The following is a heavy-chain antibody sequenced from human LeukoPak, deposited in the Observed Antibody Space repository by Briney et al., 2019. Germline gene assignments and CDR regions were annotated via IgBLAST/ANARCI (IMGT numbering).Heavy chain of an antibody. D-gene: IGHD3-3*01. J-gene: IGHJ5*02. V-gene: IGHV4-61*02. CDR1: GGSISSGSYY. CDR3: ASSDFWSGDNWFDP. Sequence: TTSQTLSLTCTVSGGSISSGSYYWSWIRQPAGKGLEWIGRIYTSGSTNYNPSLKSRVTISVDTSKNQFSLKLSSVTAADTAVYYCASSDFWSGDNWFDPWGQGTLVTVSS. CDR2: IYTSGST.